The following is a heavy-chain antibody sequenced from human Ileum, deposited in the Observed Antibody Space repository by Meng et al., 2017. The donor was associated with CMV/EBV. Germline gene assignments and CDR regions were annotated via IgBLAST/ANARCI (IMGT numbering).Heavy chain of an antibody. CDR1: GYTFTNNY. CDR3: ARDELGGRYFDY. V-gene: IGHV7-4-1*02. D-gene: IGHD1-26*01. CDR2: INNNAGNP. Sequence: QVHLVQSGSELKKPEPSVKVSCKTSGYTFTNNYRFWVRHGPGQGPGWVGWINNNAGNPTYAQGFTGRFVFSLDTSVNTAYLQISSLKAEDTAVYYCARDELGGRYFDYWGQGTLVTVSS. J-gene: IGHJ4*02.